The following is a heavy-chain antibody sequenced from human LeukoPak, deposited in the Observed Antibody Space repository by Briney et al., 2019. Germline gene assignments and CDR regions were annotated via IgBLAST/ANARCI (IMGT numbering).Heavy chain of an antibody. CDR2: INSDGSEG. CDR1: GFTVSAYA. V-gene: IGHV3-7*03. CDR3: ARSSYSSSSSV. J-gene: IGHJ3*01. Sequence: PGGSLRLSCAASGFTVSAYAMAWVRQAPGKGLEWVASINSDGSEGYYADVVKGRFTISRDNAKNSLYLQINSLRAEDTAVYYCARSSYSSSSSVWGQGTMVTVSS. D-gene: IGHD6-6*01.